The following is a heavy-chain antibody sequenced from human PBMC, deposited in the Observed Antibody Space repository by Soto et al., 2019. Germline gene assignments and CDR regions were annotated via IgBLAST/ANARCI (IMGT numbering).Heavy chain of an antibody. Sequence: ESGGGVVQPGRSLRLSCAASGFTFSSYGMHWVRQAPGKGLVWVAVIWSAGSDKYYADSVKGRFTISRDNSKNTLYLQMNSLRAEDTAEYYCARRVGQRYAFDMWGQGTVVTVSS. CDR3: ARRVGQRYAFDM. D-gene: IGHD2-15*01. V-gene: IGHV3-33*01. CDR2: IWSAGSDK. CDR1: GFTFSSYG. J-gene: IGHJ3*02.